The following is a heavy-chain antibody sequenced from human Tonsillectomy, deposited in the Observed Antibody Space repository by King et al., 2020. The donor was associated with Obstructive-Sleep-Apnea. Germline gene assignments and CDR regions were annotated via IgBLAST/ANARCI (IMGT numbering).Heavy chain of an antibody. J-gene: IGHJ5*02. V-gene: IGHV3-53*04. CDR2: IYIDGTT. CDR1: GLTVRSNY. D-gene: IGHD3-10*01. CDR3: ARGFRWFDP. Sequence: QLVESGGALVQPGGSLRLSCIVSGLTVRSNYMSWLRQAPGKGLEWVSPIYIDGTTHYADSVQGRFTISRLNSENTVFLQVNSLRPDDTAVYYCARGFRWFDPWGQGTLVIVSS.